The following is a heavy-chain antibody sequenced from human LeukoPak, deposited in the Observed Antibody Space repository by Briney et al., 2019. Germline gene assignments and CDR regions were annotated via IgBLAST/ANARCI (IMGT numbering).Heavy chain of an antibody. V-gene: IGHV4-39*01. D-gene: IGHD3-9*01. J-gene: IGHJ4*02. CDR3: ARLTKGRYFDYIFAF. CDR1: GFSVSDPLFY. Sequence: PSETLSLTCTVSGFSVSDPLFYWGWVRQPPRKGLEWIAEINFIGRTSYNSSLNSRVTMSVDTSKNQFSLKMTSLTAADTAVYFCARLTKGRYFDYIFAFWGQGILVTVSS. CDR2: INFIGRT.